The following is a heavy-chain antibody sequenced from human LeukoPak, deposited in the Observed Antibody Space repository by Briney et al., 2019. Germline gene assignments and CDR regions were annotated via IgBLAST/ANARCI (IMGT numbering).Heavy chain of an antibody. CDR2: IHYTGYT. Sequence: SETLSLTCTVSGDSISGYPFSWTWLRQPPEKGLEWIAYIHYTGYTFSNPSLKTRVAISLETSENRFSLNLTSVTAADTAVYYCAREFKSGGYVSFFDSWGQGSLVTVAS. V-gene: IGHV4-31*03. J-gene: IGHJ4*02. D-gene: IGHD5-12*01. CDR1: GDSISGYPFS. CDR3: AREFKSGGYVSFFDS.